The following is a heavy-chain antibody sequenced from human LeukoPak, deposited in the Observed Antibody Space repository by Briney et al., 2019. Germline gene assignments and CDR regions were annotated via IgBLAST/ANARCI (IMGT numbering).Heavy chain of an antibody. J-gene: IGHJ4*02. CDR1: GFTFSSYG. V-gene: IGHV3-20*04. Sequence: GGSLRLSCAASGFTFSSYGMSWVRQAPGKGLEWVSGINWNGGSTGYADSVKGRFTISRDNAKNSLYLQMNSLRAEDTALYYCARAGTTVTHTYYFDYWGQGTLVTVSS. D-gene: IGHD4-17*01. CDR2: INWNGGST. CDR3: ARAGTTVTHTYYFDY.